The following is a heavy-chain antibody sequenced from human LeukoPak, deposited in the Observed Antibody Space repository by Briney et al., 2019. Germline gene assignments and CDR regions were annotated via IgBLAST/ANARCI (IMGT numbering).Heavy chain of an antibody. CDR2: ISYDGSNK. CDR3: AKDSGPITMVRGVDY. J-gene: IGHJ4*02. D-gene: IGHD3-10*01. Sequence: PGRSLRLSCAASGFTFSSYGMHWVRQAPGKGLERVAVISYDGSNKYYADSVKGRFTISRDNSKNTLYLQMNSLRAEDTAVYYCAKDSGPITMVRGVDYWGQGTLVTVSS. CDR1: GFTFSSYG. V-gene: IGHV3-30*18.